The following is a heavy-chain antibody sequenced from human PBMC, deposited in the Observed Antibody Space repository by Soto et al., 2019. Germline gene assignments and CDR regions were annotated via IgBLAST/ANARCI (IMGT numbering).Heavy chain of an antibody. Sequence: GGSLRLSCAASGLSVVGSYMNWFRQSEQKGLEWISVVYPDDNTYYAESVRGRFTISRDRSKNTVSLQMNSLRAEDTAVYYCARLPGAFYYDNGDYDFLDYWGQGTLVTVS. V-gene: IGHV3-53*01. CDR2: VYPDDNT. CDR1: GLSVVGSY. CDR3: ARLPGAFYYDNGDYDFLDY. J-gene: IGHJ4*02. D-gene: IGHD3-3*01.